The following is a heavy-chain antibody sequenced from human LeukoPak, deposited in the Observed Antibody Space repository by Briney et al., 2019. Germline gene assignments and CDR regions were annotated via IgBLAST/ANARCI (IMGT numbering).Heavy chain of an antibody. J-gene: IGHJ4*02. CDR3: ARDRRVAVAGPLGYVDY. Sequence: GGSLRLSCAASGFTFSSYSMNWVRQAPGKGLEWVSSISSSSSYIYYADSVKGRFTVSRDNAKNSLYLQMNSLRAEDTAVYYCARDRRVAVAGPLGYVDYWGQGTLVTVSS. CDR2: ISSSSSYI. D-gene: IGHD6-19*01. CDR1: GFTFSSYS. V-gene: IGHV3-21*04.